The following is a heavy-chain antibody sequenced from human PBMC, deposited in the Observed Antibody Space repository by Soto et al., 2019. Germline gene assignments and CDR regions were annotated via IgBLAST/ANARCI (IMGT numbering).Heavy chain of an antibody. V-gene: IGHV3-64D*06. D-gene: IGHD3-10*01. J-gene: IGHJ4*01. Sequence: GGSLRLSCSASGFTFSNSAMHWFRQAPGRGLEYLSFISSSGRNRFYGDSVKGRFTVSRDNSKNTLYLQMSSLRTDDTAVYYYVKDSEPHPYGSGSYPPYWGPGTLVTVSS. CDR2: ISSSGRNR. CDR3: VKDSEPHPYGSGSYPPY. CDR1: GFTFSNSA.